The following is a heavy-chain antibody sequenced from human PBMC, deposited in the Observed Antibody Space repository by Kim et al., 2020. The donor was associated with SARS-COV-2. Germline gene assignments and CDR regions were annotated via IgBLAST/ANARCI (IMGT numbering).Heavy chain of an antibody. D-gene: IGHD3-10*01. V-gene: IGHV1-18*01. CDR3: ARKRWFGEAEDAFDI. CDR1: GYTFTSYG. J-gene: IGHJ3*02. CDR2: ISAYNGNT. Sequence: ASVKVSCKASGYTFTSYGISWVRQAPGQGLEWMGWISAYNGNTNYAQKLQGRVTMTTDTSTSTAYMELRSLRSDDTAVYYCARKRWFGEAEDAFDIWGQGTMVTVSS.